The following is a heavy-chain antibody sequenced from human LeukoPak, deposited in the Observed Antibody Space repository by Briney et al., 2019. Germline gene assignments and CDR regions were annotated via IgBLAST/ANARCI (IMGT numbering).Heavy chain of an antibody. CDR2: SNPMTTMP. CDR1: GYTFTSYG. V-gene: IGHV1-69*05. D-gene: IGHD3-10*01. J-gene: IGHJ4*02. Sequence: SVKVSCKASGYTFTSYGISWVRQAPGQGLEWMGGSNPMTTMPFYAQKFQDRVTITTDESTTTAYMELSSLRSEDTAVYYCARGYYGTGSYYNVDYWGQGTLVTVSS. CDR3: ARGYYGTGSYYNVDY.